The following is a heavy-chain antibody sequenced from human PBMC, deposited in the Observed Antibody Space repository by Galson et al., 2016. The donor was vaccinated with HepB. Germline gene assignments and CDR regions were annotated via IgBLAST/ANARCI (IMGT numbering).Heavy chain of an antibody. CDR2: ISGGGATT. D-gene: IGHD3-16*01. Sequence: SLRLSCAASGFTFSGSTMNWVRQAPGKGLEWVAGISGGGATTYYADSVKGRFTISRDNSKNTLYPQMNSQRAEDTAVYYCAKCTGGGFPLCFFDSWGQGSLVTVSS. V-gene: IGHV3-23*01. J-gene: IGHJ4*02. CDR3: AKCTGGGFPLCFFDS. CDR1: GFTFSGST.